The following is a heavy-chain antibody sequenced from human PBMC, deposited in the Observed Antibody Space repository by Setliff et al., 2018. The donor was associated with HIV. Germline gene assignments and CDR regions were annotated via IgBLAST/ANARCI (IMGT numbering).Heavy chain of an antibody. V-gene: IGHV1-2*02. Sequence: ASVKVSCKASGYLFTGYYMHWVRQAPGQGLEWMGWINVNSGGTKYAQKFQGRVTMTRDTSISTAYMEVSCLRSDDTAVYYCAREGSPIYYFDYWSQGTLVTVSS. CDR2: INVNSGGT. D-gene: IGHD3-10*01. CDR1: GYLFTGYY. J-gene: IGHJ4*02. CDR3: AREGSPIYYFDY.